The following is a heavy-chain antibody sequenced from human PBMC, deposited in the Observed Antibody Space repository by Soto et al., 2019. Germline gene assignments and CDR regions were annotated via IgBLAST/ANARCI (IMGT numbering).Heavy chain of an antibody. J-gene: IGHJ4*01. Sequence: VQLVESGGGLVQPGGSLRLSCAASGFTFSNAWINWVRQAPGKELEWVGRIKSKTDGGTTDYAEPVKGRFAISRDDSNNMVYLQRNSLKIEDTAVYYCTTDSYSTIIIVRFDYWGHGTLVTVSP. CDR2: IKSKTDGGTT. V-gene: IGHV3-15*07. CDR1: GFTFSNAW. CDR3: TTDSYSTIIIVRFDY. D-gene: IGHD3-22*01.